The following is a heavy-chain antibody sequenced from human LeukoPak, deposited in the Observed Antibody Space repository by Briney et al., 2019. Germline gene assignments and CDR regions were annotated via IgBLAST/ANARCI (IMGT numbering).Heavy chain of an antibody. V-gene: IGHV3-74*01. CDR2: INSDGSST. CDR3: ARDRNSGSYYSDY. J-gene: IGHJ4*02. CDR1: GFTFSSYW. D-gene: IGHD1-26*01. Sequence: GGSLRLSCAASGFTFSSYWMHWVRHAPGKGLVWVSRINSDGSSTSYADSVKGRFTISRDNAKNTLYLQMNSLRAEDTAVYYCARDRNSGSYYSDYWGQGTLVTVSS.